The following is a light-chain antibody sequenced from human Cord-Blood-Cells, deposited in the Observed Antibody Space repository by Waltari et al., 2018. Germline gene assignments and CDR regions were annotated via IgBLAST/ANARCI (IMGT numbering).Light chain of an antibody. Sequence: IQLTQSPSSLSASVGDRVTITCRASQGSSSYLAWYQQKPGKAPKLLIYAASTLQSGVASRFSGSGSGTDFTRTISSLQPEDFATYYCQQLNSYHMYTFGQGTKLEIK. CDR2: AAS. V-gene: IGKV1-9*01. CDR1: QGSSSY. J-gene: IGKJ2*01. CDR3: QQLNSYHMYT.